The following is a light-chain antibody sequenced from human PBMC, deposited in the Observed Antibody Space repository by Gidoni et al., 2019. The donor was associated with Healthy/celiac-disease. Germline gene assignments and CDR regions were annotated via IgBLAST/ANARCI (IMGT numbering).Light chain of an antibody. CDR2: GSS. Sequence: EIELTQSPGTLSLSPGESATLSCRASQSVSSSYLAWYQQKPGQAPRLLIYGSSSRATGIPDRFSGSGSGTDFTLTISRLEPEDFAVYYCQQYGSSCSFGQGTKLEIK. J-gene: IGKJ2*04. CDR1: QSVSSSY. CDR3: QQYGSSCS. V-gene: IGKV3-20*01.